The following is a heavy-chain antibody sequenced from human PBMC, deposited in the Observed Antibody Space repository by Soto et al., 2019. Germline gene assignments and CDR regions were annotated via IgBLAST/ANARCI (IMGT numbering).Heavy chain of an antibody. D-gene: IGHD3-22*01. CDR2: IWYDGSNK. CDR1: GFIFTSYA. Sequence: GGSLRLSCAASGFIFTSYAMHWVRQAPGKGLEWVAVIWYDGSNKYYADSVKGRFTISRDNSKNTLYLQMNSLRAEDTAVYYCAREEFDSSGYRFDYWGQGTLVTVSS. V-gene: IGHV3-33*01. CDR3: AREEFDSSGYRFDY. J-gene: IGHJ4*02.